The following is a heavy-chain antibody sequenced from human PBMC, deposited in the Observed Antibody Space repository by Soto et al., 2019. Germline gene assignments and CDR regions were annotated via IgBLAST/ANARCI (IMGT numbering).Heavy chain of an antibody. V-gene: IGHV3-72*01. Sequence: GGSLRLSCAASGFTFSDHYMDWVRQAPGKDLEWVGRSRDKANSYTTEYAASVKGRFAISRDGSKDSLYLQMNSLKTEDAAVYYCVRCVRVGDGYNFDFWGQGTVVTVSS. CDR1: GFTFSDHY. CDR2: SRDKANSYTT. J-gene: IGHJ4*02. D-gene: IGHD5-12*01. CDR3: VRCVRVGDGYNFDF.